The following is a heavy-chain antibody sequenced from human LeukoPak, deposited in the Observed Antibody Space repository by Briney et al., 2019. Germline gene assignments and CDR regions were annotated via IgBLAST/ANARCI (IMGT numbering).Heavy chain of an antibody. Sequence: GGSLRLSCAAAGFTLSSYEMNWVRQAAGKGLEWVANIKKDGSEKYYVDSVKGRFTISRDNAKTSLYLQMTSLRAEDTAVYYCARDLSGVTGYTYGRGIDYWGQGNLVTVSS. CDR3: ARDLSGVTGYTYGRGIDY. V-gene: IGHV3-7*01. CDR2: IKKDGSEK. CDR1: GFTLSSYE. D-gene: IGHD5-18*01. J-gene: IGHJ4*02.